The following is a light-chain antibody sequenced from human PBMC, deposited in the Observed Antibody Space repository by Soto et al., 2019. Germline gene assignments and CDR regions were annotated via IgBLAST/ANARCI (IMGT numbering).Light chain of an antibody. V-gene: IGKV1-33*01. Sequence: DILMTPSPSSLSASVGDRVIITFQASQNINNYLNWYQQKPGRAPKLLIYDASNLEAGVPSRFRGSGSGTDFTFTISRLQPEDIATYYCQQYENLPTFGQGRLLEVK. CDR1: QNINNY. CDR3: QQYENLPT. J-gene: IGKJ5*01. CDR2: DAS.